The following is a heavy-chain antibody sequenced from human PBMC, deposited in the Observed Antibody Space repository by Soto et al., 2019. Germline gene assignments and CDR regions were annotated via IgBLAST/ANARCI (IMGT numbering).Heavy chain of an antibody. J-gene: IGHJ1*01. D-gene: IGHD4-17*01. V-gene: IGHV3-53*02. CDR2: IYSGGST. Sequence: EVQLVETGGGLIQPGGSLRLSCAASGFTVSSNYMSWVRQAPGKGLEWGSGIYSGGSTYYADSVKGRFTISRDKSKNTLYLQMNSLRAEDTAVYYCARDADYGGNSSWGRTFQHWGQGTLVTVSS. CDR3: ARDADYGGNSSWGRTFQH. CDR1: GFTVSSNY.